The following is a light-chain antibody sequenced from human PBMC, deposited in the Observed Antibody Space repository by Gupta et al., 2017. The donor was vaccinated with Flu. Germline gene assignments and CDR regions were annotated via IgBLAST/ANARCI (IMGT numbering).Light chain of an antibody. V-gene: IGKV3-11*01. CDR3: QQRSDWPRIT. Sequence: ATLSLSPGERATLSCRASQGVRSYLAWYKQKPCQAPRLLIYDASNRDTGTPVRFSGSGSGKDFTLTISSREPEDFAVYYCQQRSDWPRITFGQGTRVEIK. CDR2: DAS. J-gene: IGKJ5*01. CDR1: QGVRSY.